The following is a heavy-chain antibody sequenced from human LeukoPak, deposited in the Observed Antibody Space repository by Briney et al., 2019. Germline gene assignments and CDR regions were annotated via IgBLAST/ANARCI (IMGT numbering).Heavy chain of an antibody. CDR1: GFTFSSYA. CDR3: ARFEGATSPIDY. Sequence: GRSLRLSCAASGFTFSSYAMHWVRQAPGKGLEWVAVISYDGSNEYYADSVKGRFTISRDNSKNTLYLQMNSLRAEDTAVYYCARFEGATSPIDYWGQGTLVTVSS. J-gene: IGHJ4*02. V-gene: IGHV3-30-3*01. CDR2: ISYDGSNE. D-gene: IGHD1-26*01.